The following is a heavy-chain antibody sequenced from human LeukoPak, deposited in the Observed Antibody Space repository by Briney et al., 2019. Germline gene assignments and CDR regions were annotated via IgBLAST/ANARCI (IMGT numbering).Heavy chain of an antibody. CDR3: ARDSFLGYDSSGSPADY. D-gene: IGHD3-22*01. CDR1: GYTFTSYG. J-gene: IGHJ4*02. Sequence: ASVKVSCKASGYTFTSYGISWVRQATGQGLEWMGWISAYNGNTNYAQKLQGRVTMTTDTSTSTAYMELRSLRSDDTAVYYCARDSFLGYDSSGSPADYWGQGTLVTVSS. V-gene: IGHV1-18*01. CDR2: ISAYNGNT.